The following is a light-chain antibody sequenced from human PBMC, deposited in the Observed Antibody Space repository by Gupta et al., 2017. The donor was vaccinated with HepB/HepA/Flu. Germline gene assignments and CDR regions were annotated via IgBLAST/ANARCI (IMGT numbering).Light chain of an antibody. Sequence: EIVMTQSPATLSVSPGERATLSCRASQSVSSDLAWYQQKPGQAPRLLIYGASTSATGFPARFSGSGSGTDFTLTISSLQSEDFAVYYCHQYNNWPGTFGQGTKVEIK. V-gene: IGKV3-15*01. CDR1: QSVSSD. CDR3: HQYNNWPGT. CDR2: GAS. J-gene: IGKJ1*01.